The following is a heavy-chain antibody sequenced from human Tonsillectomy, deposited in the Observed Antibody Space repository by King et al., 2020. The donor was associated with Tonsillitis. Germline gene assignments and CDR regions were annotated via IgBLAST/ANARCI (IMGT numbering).Heavy chain of an antibody. V-gene: IGHV1-69*01. CDR1: GGTFSSYA. CDR3: GTASYWGVRTFGGVIGHTPYPYGMDV. CDR2: IIPIFGTA. Sequence: QLVQSGAEVKKPGSSVKVSCKASGGTFSSYAISWVRQAPGQGLEWRGGIIPIFGTANYAQQFQGRDTINADESPSTAYTELSSLRSEDTAVYYCGTASYWGVRTFGGVIGHTPYPYGMDVWRQGTTVTVSS. D-gene: IGHD3-16*02. J-gene: IGHJ6*02.